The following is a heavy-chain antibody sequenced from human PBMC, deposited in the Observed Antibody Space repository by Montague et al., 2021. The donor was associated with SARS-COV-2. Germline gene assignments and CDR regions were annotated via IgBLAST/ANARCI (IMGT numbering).Heavy chain of an antibody. CDR1: GDSVNRNY. D-gene: IGHD3-16*01. V-gene: IGHV4-59*02. J-gene: IGHJ4*02. Sequence: SETLSLTCSVSGDSVNRNYWSWVRKPPGQGLERLGYIFYSGSTYNPSLNNRVTMSLDTSKNHFSLILIAVTAVDTAVYYFANASRGYGCYFDSWGQGTLVIVSS. CDR3: ANASRGYGCYFDS. CDR2: IFYSGST.